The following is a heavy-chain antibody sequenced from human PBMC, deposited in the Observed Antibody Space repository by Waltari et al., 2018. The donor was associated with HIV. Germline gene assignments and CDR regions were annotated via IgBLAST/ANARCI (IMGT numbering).Heavy chain of an antibody. CDR2: IYHDDTT. D-gene: IGHD1-1*01. CDR1: GGSKTSTSNF. V-gene: IGHV4-39*02. J-gene: IGHJ3*02. CDR3: ASSYNWVVWVAFDI. Sequence: QMQLQESGPGLVKPSETLELTCNVSGGSKTSTSNFWGWIRQTPGKGLEWIGSIYHDDTTHSAPSLKNRFIMSLDMSDNYFSLNLAFVTAADTAMYYCASSYNWVVWVAFDIWGQGNMVTVSS.